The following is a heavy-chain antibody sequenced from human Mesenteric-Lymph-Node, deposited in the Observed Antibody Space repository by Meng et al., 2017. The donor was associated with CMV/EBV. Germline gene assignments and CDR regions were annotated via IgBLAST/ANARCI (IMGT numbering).Heavy chain of an antibody. D-gene: IGHD3-10*01. Sequence: GGSLRLSCKGSGYSFSKHWIAWVRQVPGKGLEYMGIMDPGDSDTRYSPSFQGQVTISADKAITTAYLQWNSLKASDTAIYYCARHLSEFPFDIWGQGTMVTVSS. CDR3: ARHLSEFPFDI. V-gene: IGHV5-51*01. J-gene: IGHJ3*02. CDR2: MDPGDSDT. CDR1: GYSFSKHW.